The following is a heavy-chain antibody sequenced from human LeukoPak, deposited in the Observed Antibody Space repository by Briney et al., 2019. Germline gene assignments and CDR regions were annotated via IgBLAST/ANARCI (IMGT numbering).Heavy chain of an antibody. V-gene: IGHV3-30*04. CDR1: GFTFSSYA. CDR2: ISYNGSNK. CDR3: AREGSSGGSHDAFDI. J-gene: IGHJ3*02. Sequence: GGSLRLSCAASGFTFSSYAMHWVRQAPGKGLEWVAVISYNGSNKYYADSVKGRLTISRDNSKNTLYLQMNSLRAEDTAVYYCAREGSSGGSHDAFDIWGQGTMVTVSS. D-gene: IGHD2-15*01.